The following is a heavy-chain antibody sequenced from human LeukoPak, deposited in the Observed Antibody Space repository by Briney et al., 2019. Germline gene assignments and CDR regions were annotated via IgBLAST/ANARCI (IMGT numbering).Heavy chain of an antibody. CDR3: ARDPGDSSGYYLFYYYYGMDV. J-gene: IGHJ6*02. Sequence: ASVKVSCKASGYTFTGYYMHWVRQAPGQGREWMGWINPNSGGTNYAQKFQGRVTMTRDTSIRTAYMELSRLRSDDTAVYYCARDPGDSSGYYLFYYYYGMDVWGQGTTVTVSS. CDR1: GYTFTGYY. V-gene: IGHV1-2*02. CDR2: INPNSGGT. D-gene: IGHD3-22*01.